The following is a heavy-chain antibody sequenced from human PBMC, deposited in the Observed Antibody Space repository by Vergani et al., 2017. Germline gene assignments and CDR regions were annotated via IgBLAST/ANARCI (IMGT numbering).Heavy chain of an antibody. CDR1: GFTFSSYW. CDR2: INSDGSST. V-gene: IGHV3-74*01. CDR3: AREVSGSGAFDI. J-gene: IGHJ3*02. D-gene: IGHD3-10*01. Sequence: EVQLVESGGGLVQPGGSLRLSCAASGFTFSSYWMHWVRQAPGKGLVWVSRINSDGSSTSYADAVKGRFTISRDNAKNTLYLQMNSLRAEDTAVYYCAREVSGSGAFDIWGQGTMVTVSS.